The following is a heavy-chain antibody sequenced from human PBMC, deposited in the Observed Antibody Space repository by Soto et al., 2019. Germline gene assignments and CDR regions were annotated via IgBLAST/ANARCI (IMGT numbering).Heavy chain of an antibody. V-gene: IGHV3-21*01. CDR2: ISATSNHI. Sequence: GGSLRLSCVASDFTFSTYSMNWVRQAPGKGLEWIAYISATSNHIYYADSLKGRFTISRDNAKSSLYLHMNSLRAEDTAVYFCARDSITIFGGGMDVWGQGTTVTVSS. J-gene: IGHJ6*02. D-gene: IGHD3-3*01. CDR1: DFTFSTYS. CDR3: ARDSITIFGGGMDV.